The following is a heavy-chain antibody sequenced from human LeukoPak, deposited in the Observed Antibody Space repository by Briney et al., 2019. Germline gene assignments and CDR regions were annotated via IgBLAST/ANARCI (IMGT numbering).Heavy chain of an antibody. CDR1: GGSFSGYY. CDR2: INHSGST. J-gene: IGHJ4*02. D-gene: IGHD6-19*01. CDR3: ARGAGGAVAGSYFDY. V-gene: IGHV4-34*01. Sequence: SETLSLTCAVSGGSFSGYYWSWLRQPPGKGLEWIGEINHSGSTNYNPSLKSRVTISVDTSKNQFSLKLSSVTAADTAVYFCARGAGGAVAGSYFDYWGQGTLVTVSS.